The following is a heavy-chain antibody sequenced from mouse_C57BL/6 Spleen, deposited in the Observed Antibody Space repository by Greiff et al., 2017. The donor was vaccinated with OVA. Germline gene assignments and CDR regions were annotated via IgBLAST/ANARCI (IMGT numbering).Heavy chain of an antibody. CDR1: GYAFSSSW. J-gene: IGHJ2*01. V-gene: IGHV1-82*01. Sequence: VQLQQSGPELVKPGASVKISCKASGYAFSSSWMNWVKQRPGKGLEWIGRIYPGDGDNNYTGKFKGKATLTADKSSSTAYMQLSSLTSEYSAVYFCAREKGVCFFFDYWGQGTTLTVSS. CDR2: IYPGDGDN. CDR3: AREKGVCFFFDY. D-gene: IGHD2-10*02.